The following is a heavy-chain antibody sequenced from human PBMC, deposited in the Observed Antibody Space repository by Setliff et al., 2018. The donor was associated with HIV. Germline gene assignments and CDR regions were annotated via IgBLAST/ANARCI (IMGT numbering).Heavy chain of an antibody. J-gene: IGHJ4*02. CDR1: AYTFNSYY. V-gene: IGHV1-46*02. CDR2: IGPSGSST. D-gene: IGHD6-6*01. CDR3: ARDHIAARSVDY. Sequence: EASVKVSCKTSAYTFNSYYMHWIRQAPGQGLEWMGLIGPSGSSTTYAQNFQGRVTMSRDTSTNTVYMELSSLRSEDTAVYYCARDHIAARSVDYWGQGTLVTVSS.